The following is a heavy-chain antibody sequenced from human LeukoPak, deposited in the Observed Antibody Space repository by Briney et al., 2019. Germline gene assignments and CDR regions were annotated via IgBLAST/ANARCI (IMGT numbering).Heavy chain of an antibody. Sequence: PGGSLRLSCAASGFTFSSYSMIWVRQAPGKGLEWVSSISGTSSYIYYADSVKGRFTISRDNAKNSLYLQMNSLRSEDTAVYYCAREYDFWSGYPHDAFDIWGQGTMVTVSS. D-gene: IGHD3-3*01. J-gene: IGHJ3*02. CDR3: AREYDFWSGYPHDAFDI. V-gene: IGHV3-21*04. CDR2: ISGTSSYI. CDR1: GFTFSSYS.